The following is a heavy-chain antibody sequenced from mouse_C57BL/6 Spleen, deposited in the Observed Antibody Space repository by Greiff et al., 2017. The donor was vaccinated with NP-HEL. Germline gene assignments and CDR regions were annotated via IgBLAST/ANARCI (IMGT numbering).Heavy chain of an antibody. Sequence: VQLQQPGAELVKPGASVKMSCKASGYTFTSYWITWVKQRPGQGLEWIGDIYPGSGSTNYNEKFKSKATLTVDTSSSTAYMQLSSLTSEDSAVYYCARAPFYYGSNFDGWGTGTTVTVSS. V-gene: IGHV1-55*01. CDR2: IYPGSGST. CDR3: ARAPFYYGSNFDG. CDR1: GYTFTSYW. D-gene: IGHD1-1*01. J-gene: IGHJ1*03.